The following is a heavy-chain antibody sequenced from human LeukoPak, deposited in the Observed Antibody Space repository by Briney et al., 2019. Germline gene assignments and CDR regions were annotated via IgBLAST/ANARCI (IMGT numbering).Heavy chain of an antibody. CDR2: IYYSGSI. CDR3: AGSRGYSYGLIDY. CDR1: GGSISSYY. D-gene: IGHD5-18*01. J-gene: IGHJ4*02. Sequence: SETLSLTCTVSGGSISSYYWSWIRQPPGKGLEWIGYIYYSGSINYNPSLKSRVIISVDKSKNQFSLKLTSVTAADTAVYYCAGSRGYSYGLIDYWGQGTLVTVSS. V-gene: IGHV4-59*01.